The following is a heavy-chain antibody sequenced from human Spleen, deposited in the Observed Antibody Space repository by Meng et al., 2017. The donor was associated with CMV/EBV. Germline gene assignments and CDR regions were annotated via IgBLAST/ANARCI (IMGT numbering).Heavy chain of an antibody. D-gene: IGHD3-3*01. V-gene: IGHV3-30-3*01. CDR3: ARGYLRFLEWLPLDY. CDR1: GSTFSSYA. J-gene: IGHJ4*02. CDR2: VSDDESNK. Sequence: GESLKISCAASGSTFSSYAMHWVRQAPGKGLEWVAVVSDDESNKYYAHSVKGRFTISRDNSKNTLYMQMNNLRTEDTAVYYCARGYLRFLEWLPLDYWGQGTLVTVSS.